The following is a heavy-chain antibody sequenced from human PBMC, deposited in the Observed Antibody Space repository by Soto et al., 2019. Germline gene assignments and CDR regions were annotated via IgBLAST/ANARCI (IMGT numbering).Heavy chain of an antibody. CDR3: AKTPILDLVDY. CDR1: GFTFSSYD. D-gene: IGHD2-2*02. J-gene: IGHJ4*02. V-gene: IGHV3-23*01. CDR2: ISGSGGST. Sequence: PGGSLRLSCAASGFTFSSYDMSWVRQAPWKGLEWVSAISGSGGSTYYADSVKGRFTISRDNSKNTLFLQMSSLRAEDTAVYYCAKTPILDLVDYWGQGTLVTVSS.